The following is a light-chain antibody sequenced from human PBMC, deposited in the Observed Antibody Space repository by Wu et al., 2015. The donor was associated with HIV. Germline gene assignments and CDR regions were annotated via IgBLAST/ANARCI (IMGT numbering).Light chain of an antibody. CDR1: QGIRND. J-gene: IGKJ1*01. Sequence: AIQMTQSPSSLSASVGDRVIITCRASQGIRNDLGWYQQKPGKAPKLLIYSASNLRSGVPSRFSGSGAGTDFTLTISSLQPDDFATYYCLQHSKYPRTFGQGTKVEIK. CDR2: SAS. V-gene: IGKV1-6*01. CDR3: LQHSKYPRT.